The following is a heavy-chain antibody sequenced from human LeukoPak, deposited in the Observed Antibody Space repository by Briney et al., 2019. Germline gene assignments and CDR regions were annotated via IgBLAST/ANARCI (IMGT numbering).Heavy chain of an antibody. V-gene: IGHV3-48*04. CDR1: GFNFNDYA. Sequence: GRSLTLSCAASGFNFNDYAMTWVRQAPGKGLEWVSYISSSSTTIYYADSVKGRFTISRDNAKNSLNLQMNSLRAEDTAVYYCAKTLRELSGGAFDIWGQGTMVTVSS. J-gene: IGHJ3*02. D-gene: IGHD1-26*01. CDR2: ISSSSTTI. CDR3: AKTLRELSGGAFDI.